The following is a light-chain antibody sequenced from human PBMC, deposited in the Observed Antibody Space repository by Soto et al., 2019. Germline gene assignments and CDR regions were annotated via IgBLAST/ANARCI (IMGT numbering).Light chain of an antibody. V-gene: IGKV3-20*01. CDR2: GIS. J-gene: IGKJ2*01. CDR1: QSVSTSS. CDR3: QHYGSSRYT. Sequence: EIVLTQSPGTLSVSPGERVTLSCRASQSVSTSSLAWYQHKPDQAPRLLIFGISTRATGIPDRFRGSGSGTDFTLTITRLEPEDFAVYYCQHYGSSRYTFGQGTKLDIK.